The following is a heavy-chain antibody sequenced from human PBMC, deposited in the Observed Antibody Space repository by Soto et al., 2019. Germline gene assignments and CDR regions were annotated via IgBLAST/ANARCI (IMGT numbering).Heavy chain of an antibody. D-gene: IGHD6-13*01. CDR2: ISAYNGNT. Sequence: QVQLVQSGAEVKKPGASVKVSCKASGYTFTSYGISWVRQAPGQGLEWMGWISAYNGNTSYAQKLQGRVTMTTDTSTRTAYMELRSLRSDATDVYYCARDLAAGNCDYWGQGTLVTVSS. V-gene: IGHV1-18*01. CDR3: ARDLAAGNCDY. J-gene: IGHJ4*02. CDR1: GYTFTSYG.